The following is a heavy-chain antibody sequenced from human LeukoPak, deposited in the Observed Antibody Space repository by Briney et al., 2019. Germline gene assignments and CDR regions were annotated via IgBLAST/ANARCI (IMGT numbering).Heavy chain of an antibody. V-gene: IGHV3-30*18. CDR1: GFTFSSYG. CDR2: ISYDGSNK. J-gene: IGHJ4*02. CDR3: AKDPPRAAWFSADYTNYGD. D-gene: IGHD4-11*01. Sequence: GGSLRLSCAAYGFTFSSYGMHWVRQAPGKGLEWVAVISYDGSNKYYADSVKGRFTISRDNSKNTLYLQMNSLRAEDTAVYYCAKDPPRAAWFSADYTNYGDWGQGTLVTVSS.